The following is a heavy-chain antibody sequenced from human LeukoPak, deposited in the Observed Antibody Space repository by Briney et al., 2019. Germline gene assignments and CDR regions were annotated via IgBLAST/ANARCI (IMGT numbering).Heavy chain of an antibody. J-gene: IGHJ6*02. CDR2: INHSGST. CDR1: GGSFSGYY. D-gene: IGHD3-9*01. Sequence: SETLSLTCAVYGGSFSGYYWSWIRQPPGKGLEWIGEINHSGSTNYNPSLKSRVTISVDTSKNQFSLKLSSVTAADTAVYYCATHAIRGYYYGMDVWGQGTTVTVSS. V-gene: IGHV4-34*01. CDR3: ATHAIRGYYYGMDV.